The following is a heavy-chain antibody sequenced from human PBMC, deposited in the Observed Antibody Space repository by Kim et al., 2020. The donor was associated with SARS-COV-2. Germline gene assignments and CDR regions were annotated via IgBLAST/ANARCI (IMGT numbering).Heavy chain of an antibody. V-gene: IGHV4-39*01. CDR3: ARSLGAGPSTIFGVVIIPDAFYI. D-gene: IGHD3-3*01. CDR2: FYYSGST. Sequence: SETLSLTCTVSGGSIRSSSYYWGWIRQPPGKGLEWIGSFYYSGSTYYNPSLKSRVTISVDTSKNQFSLKLSSVTAADTAVYYCARSLGAGPSTIFGVVIIPDAFYIWGQGTMVTVSS. CDR1: GGSIRSSSYY. J-gene: IGHJ3*02.